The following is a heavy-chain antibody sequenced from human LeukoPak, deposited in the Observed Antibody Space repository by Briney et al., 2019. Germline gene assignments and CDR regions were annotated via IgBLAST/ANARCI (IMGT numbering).Heavy chain of an antibody. CDR1: GGTFSSYA. Sequence: SVKASCKASGGTFSSYAISWMRQAPGQGLEWMGGIIPIFGTANYAQKFQGIVTITADESTSTAYMELSSLRSEDTAVYYCARVGYNSGLYYYYYYMDVWGKGTTVTVSS. CDR3: ARVGYNSGLYYYYYYMDV. D-gene: IGHD5-24*01. J-gene: IGHJ6*03. CDR2: IIPIFGTA. V-gene: IGHV1-69*13.